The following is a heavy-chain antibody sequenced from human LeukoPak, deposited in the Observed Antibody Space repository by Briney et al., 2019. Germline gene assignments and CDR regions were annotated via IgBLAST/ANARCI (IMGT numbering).Heavy chain of an antibody. CDR1: GGSISSSSYY. CDR3: ASSHIMTTQFKNWYFDL. CDR2: IYYSGST. D-gene: IGHD5-12*01. Sequence: SETLSLTCTVSGGSISSSSYYWGWIRQPPGKGLEWIGSIYYSGSTYYNPSLKSRVTISVDTSKNQFSLKLSSVTAADTAVYYCASSHIMTTQFKNWYFDLWGRGTLVTVSS. V-gene: IGHV4-39*07. J-gene: IGHJ2*01.